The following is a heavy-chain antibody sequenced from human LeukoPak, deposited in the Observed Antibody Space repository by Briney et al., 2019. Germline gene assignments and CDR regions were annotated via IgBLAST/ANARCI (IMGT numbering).Heavy chain of an antibody. CDR1: GGSISSNNYY. CDR3: ASSPSGYWWNFDC. D-gene: IGHD3-22*01. J-gene: IGHJ4*02. V-gene: IGHV4-39*01. Sequence: PSETLSLTCTVSGGSISSNNYYWGWIRQPPGKGLEWIGSIYYSGSTYNNPSLKSRVTISVDTTKNQFSLKLTSVTAADTAVCYCASSPSGYWWNFDCWGQGTLVTVSS. CDR2: IYYSGST.